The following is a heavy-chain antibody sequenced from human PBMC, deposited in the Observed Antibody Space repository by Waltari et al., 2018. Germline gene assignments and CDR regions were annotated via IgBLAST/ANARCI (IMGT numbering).Heavy chain of an antibody. J-gene: IGHJ4*02. D-gene: IGHD3-22*01. CDR3: GRGYNDRRLDY. CDR1: GLTFSNYW. CDR2: IKHDGTGT. Sequence: EVQLVESGGGLVQPGGSLRLSCEVSGLTFSNYWMHWVRQVPGKGLVWVSRIKHDGTGTIYADSVQGRFTISRDNGKNTLYLQMNSLRGEDTAVYFCGRGYNDRRLDYWGQGTLVTVSS. V-gene: IGHV3-74*01.